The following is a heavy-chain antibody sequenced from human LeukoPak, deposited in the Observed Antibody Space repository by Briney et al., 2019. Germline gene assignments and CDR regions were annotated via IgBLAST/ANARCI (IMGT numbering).Heavy chain of an antibody. V-gene: IGHV4-59*01. CDR3: ARSTPGWVRGVIIPSYYGMDV. J-gene: IGHJ6*02. CDR2: ICSSGST. Sequence: SETLSLTCTVSGGSINTYYCNWLRQPPGKGLEWIGNICSSGSTSYNRCLKCRVTIAVDTSKNQFSLNLSSVTAADTAVYYCARSTPGWVRGVIIPSYYGMDVWGQGTTVTVSS. CDR1: GGSINTYY. D-gene: IGHD3-10*01.